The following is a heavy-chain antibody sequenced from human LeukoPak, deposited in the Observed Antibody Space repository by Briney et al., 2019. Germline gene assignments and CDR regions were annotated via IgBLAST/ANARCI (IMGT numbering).Heavy chain of an antibody. CDR2: ISGSSSTI. V-gene: IGHV3-48*01. CDR1: GVTFRTYS. CDR3: ARGSPYFYDTNGYYYAFDF. Sequence: GGSLRLSCAASGVTFRTYSMNWVRQAPGKGLQWISYISGSSSTIYYADSVKGRFTISRDNAKNSLYLQMNSLRAEDTAVYYCARGSPYFYDTNGYYYAFDFWGQGTMVTVSS. D-gene: IGHD3-22*01. J-gene: IGHJ3*01.